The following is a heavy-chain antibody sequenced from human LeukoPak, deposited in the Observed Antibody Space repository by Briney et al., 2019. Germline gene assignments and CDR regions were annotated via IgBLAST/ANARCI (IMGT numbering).Heavy chain of an antibody. D-gene: IGHD5-12*01. CDR3: ARDSEGWYSGYDLNWFDP. V-gene: IGHV3-21*01. J-gene: IGHJ5*02. CDR1: GFTFSSYS. Sequence: GGSLRLSCAASGFTFSSYSMNWVGRAPGKGLEWVSSISISSSYIYYADSVKGRFTISRDNAKDSLYLQMNSLRAEDTAVYYCARDSEGWYSGYDLNWFDPWGQGTLVTVSS. CDR2: ISISSSYI.